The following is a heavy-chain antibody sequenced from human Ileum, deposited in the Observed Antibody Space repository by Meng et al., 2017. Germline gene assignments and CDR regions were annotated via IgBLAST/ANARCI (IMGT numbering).Heavy chain of an antibody. CDR1: GGSVSTSDYQ. J-gene: IGHJ4*02. CDR3: ARDHWGSLDY. D-gene: IGHD7-27*01. CDR2: AST. V-gene: IGHV4-61*08. Sequence: QVQLKASGPGLVRPSETLSLICTVSGGSVSTSDYQWGWIRQPPGKGLEWIGYASTNYNPSLKSRVTISLDTSKNQFSLKLSSVTAADTAVYYCARDHWGSLDYWGQGILVTVSS.